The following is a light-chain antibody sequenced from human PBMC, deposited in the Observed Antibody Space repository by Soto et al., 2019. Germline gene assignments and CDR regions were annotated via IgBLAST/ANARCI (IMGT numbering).Light chain of an antibody. CDR3: AAWDDGHYVV. CDR2: SNN. CDR1: SSNIGSNT. V-gene: IGLV1-44*01. Sequence: QSVLTQPPSASGTPGQRVTISCSGSSSNIGSNTVNWYQQLPGTAPKLLIHSNNQRPSGVPDRFSGSKSGTSASLAISGLQSEDEADYYCAAWDDGHYVVFGGGTKVTVL. J-gene: IGLJ2*01.